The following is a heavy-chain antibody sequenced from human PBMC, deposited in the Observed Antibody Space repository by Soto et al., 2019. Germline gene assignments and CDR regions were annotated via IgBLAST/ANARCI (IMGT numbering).Heavy chain of an antibody. CDR2: IYTSGST. D-gene: IGHD6-13*01. J-gene: IGHJ5*02. CDR3: ARARTYSSSWYGVWFDP. Sequence: ERLSLTCPVSGGSISSYYWSWIRQPSGKGLEWIGRIYTSGSTNYNPSLKSRVTMSVDTSKSQFSLKLSSVTAADTAVYYCARARTYSSSWYGVWFDPWGQGTPVTVSS. CDR1: GGSISSYY. V-gene: IGHV4-4*07.